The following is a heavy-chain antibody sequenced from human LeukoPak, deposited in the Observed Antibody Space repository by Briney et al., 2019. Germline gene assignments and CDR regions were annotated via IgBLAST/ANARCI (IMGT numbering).Heavy chain of an antibody. D-gene: IGHD1-1*01. CDR3: AREYNYYYYYMDV. CDR1: DGSISSSNW. CDR2: IYHSGST. V-gene: IGHV4-4*02. Sequence: SETLSLTCAVSDGSISSSNWWSWVRQPPGKGLEWIGEIYHSGSTNYNPSLKSRVTISVDKSKNQFSLKLSSVTAADTAVYYCAREYNYYYYYMDVWGKGTTVTVSS. J-gene: IGHJ6*03.